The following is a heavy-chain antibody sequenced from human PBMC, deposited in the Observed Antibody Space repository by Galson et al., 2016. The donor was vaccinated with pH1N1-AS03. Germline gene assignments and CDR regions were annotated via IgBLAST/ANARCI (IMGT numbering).Heavy chain of an antibody. CDR1: GFTFSSYW. J-gene: IGHJ4*02. Sequence: SLRLSCAASGFTFSSYWLTWVRQAPGKGLEWVANIKGDGSEKYYADSVKGRFTISRDNAKNSLYLQMNSLTTDDTAVYFCARERTTVTETLLYDYWGQGTLLTVSS. D-gene: IGHD4-17*01. CDR3: ARERTTVTETLLYDY. V-gene: IGHV3-7*03. CDR2: IKGDGSEK.